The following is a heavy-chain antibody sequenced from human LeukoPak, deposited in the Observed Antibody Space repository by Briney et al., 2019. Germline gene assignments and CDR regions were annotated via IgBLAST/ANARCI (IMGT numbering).Heavy chain of an antibody. CDR2: ISSSSSTI. J-gene: IGHJ4*02. CDR3: ARGSRFDY. Sequence: GGSLRLSCAASGFTFSSYSMNWVRQAPGKGLEWGSYISSSSSTIYYADSVKGRFTISRDNAKKSSYLQMTSLRAEDTAAYYCARGSRFDYWGQGALVTVSS. V-gene: IGHV3-48*04. CDR1: GFTFSSYS.